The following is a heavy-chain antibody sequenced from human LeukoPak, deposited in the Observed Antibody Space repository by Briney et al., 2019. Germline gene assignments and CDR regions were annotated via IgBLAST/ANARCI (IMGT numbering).Heavy chain of an antibody. Sequence: GGSLRLSCAASGLTFSSYAMSWVRQAPGKGLEWVSAISGSGGSTYYADSVKGRFTISRDNSKNTLYLQMNSLRAEDTAVYYCAKLYGSGSYLIYWGQGTLVTVSS. D-gene: IGHD3-10*01. V-gene: IGHV3-23*01. CDR3: AKLYGSGSYLIY. J-gene: IGHJ4*02. CDR1: GLTFSSYA. CDR2: ISGSGGST.